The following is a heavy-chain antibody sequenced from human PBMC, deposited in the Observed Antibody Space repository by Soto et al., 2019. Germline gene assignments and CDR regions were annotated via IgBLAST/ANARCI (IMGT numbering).Heavy chain of an antibody. Sequence: GGSLRLSCAAAGFSVSNNYMTWVRQAPGKGLEWVSVIYSGGEIYYADSVKGRFTISRDNSKNTLSLQMNSLRPDDTALYYCARGNQWYRYWGQGTLVTVSS. CDR2: IYSGGEI. D-gene: IGHD2-15*01. J-gene: IGHJ4*02. V-gene: IGHV3-53*05. CDR3: ARGNQWYRY. CDR1: GFSVSNNY.